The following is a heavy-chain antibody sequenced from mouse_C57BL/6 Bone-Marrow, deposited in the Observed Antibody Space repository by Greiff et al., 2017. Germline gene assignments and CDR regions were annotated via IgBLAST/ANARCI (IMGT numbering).Heavy chain of an antibody. D-gene: IGHD1-1*01. J-gene: IGHJ1*03. CDR3: ARHEDLYYYGSSHRYFDV. CDR1: GYTFTEYT. V-gene: IGHV1-62-2*01. Sequence: QVQLKESGAELVKPGASVKLSCKASGYTFTEYTIHWVKQRSGQGLEWIGWFYPGSGSIKYNEKFKDKATLTADKSSSTVYMELSRLTSEDSAVYFCARHEDLYYYGSSHRYFDVWGTGTTVTVSS. CDR2: FYPGSGSI.